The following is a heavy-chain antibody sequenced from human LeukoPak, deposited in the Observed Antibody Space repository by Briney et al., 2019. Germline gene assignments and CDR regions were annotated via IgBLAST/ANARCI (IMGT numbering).Heavy chain of an antibody. Sequence: GGSLRLSCAASGFTFDDYGMSWVRQAPGKGLEWVSGINWNGGSTGYADSVKGRFTISRDNAKNSLYLQMNSLRAEDTALYYCASVHGGDYYYYMDVWGKGTTVTVSS. CDR2: INWNGGST. CDR1: GFTFDDYG. V-gene: IGHV3-20*04. D-gene: IGHD3-10*01. J-gene: IGHJ6*03. CDR3: ASVHGGDYYYYMDV.